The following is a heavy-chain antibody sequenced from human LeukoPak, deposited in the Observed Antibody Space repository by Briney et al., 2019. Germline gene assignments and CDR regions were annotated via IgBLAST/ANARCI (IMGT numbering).Heavy chain of an antibody. V-gene: IGHV3-21*01. Sequence: GGSLRLSCAASGFTFSNYGMSWVRQAPGKGLEWVSSISSSSSCIYYADSVKGRFTISRDNAKNSLYLQMNSLRAEDTAVYYCARTLSGRATPTYMDVWGKGTTVTVSS. J-gene: IGHJ6*03. CDR3: ARTLSGRATPTYMDV. CDR2: ISSSSSCI. D-gene: IGHD5-12*01. CDR1: GFTFSNYG.